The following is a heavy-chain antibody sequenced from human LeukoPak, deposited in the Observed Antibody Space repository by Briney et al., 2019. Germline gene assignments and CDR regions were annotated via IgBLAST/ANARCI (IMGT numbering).Heavy chain of an antibody. D-gene: IGHD3-10*01. CDR1: GFTFSSYW. CDR3: ARSEYYGSGSYYTYPDY. Sequence: GRSLRLSCAASGFTFSSYWMSWVRQAPGKGLEWVANIKQDGSEKYYVDSVKGRFTISRDNAKNSLYLQMNSLRAEDTAVYYCARSEYYGSGSYYTYPDYWGQGTLVTVSS. V-gene: IGHV3-7*01. J-gene: IGHJ4*02. CDR2: IKQDGSEK.